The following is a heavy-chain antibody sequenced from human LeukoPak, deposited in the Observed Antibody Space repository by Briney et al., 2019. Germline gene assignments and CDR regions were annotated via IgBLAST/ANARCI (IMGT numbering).Heavy chain of an antibody. D-gene: IGHD3-10*01. Sequence: ASVKVSCKASGYTFTSYGISWVRQAPGQGLEWMGWISAYNGNTNYAQKLQGRVTMTTDTSTSTAYMELRSLRSDDTAVYYCARDGFRRVYAYGSGSDRWFDPWGQGTLVTVSS. CDR3: ARDGFRRVYAYGSGSDRWFDP. V-gene: IGHV1-18*01. CDR2: ISAYNGNT. J-gene: IGHJ5*02. CDR1: GYTFTSYG.